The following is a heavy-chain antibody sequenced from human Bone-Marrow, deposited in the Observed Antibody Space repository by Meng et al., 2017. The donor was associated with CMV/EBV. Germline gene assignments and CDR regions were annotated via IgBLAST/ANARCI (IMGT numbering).Heavy chain of an antibody. CDR1: GFTFSSYS. CDR2: ISSSSSYI. CDR3: ARDHPNYCSSTSCYGSGGMDV. D-gene: IGHD2-2*01. Sequence: GESLKISCAASGFTFSSYSMNWVRQAPGKGLEWVSSISSSSSYIYYADSVKGRFTISRDNSKNTLYLQMNSLRAEDTAVYYCARDHPNYCSSTSCYGSGGMDVWGQGTTVTVSS. V-gene: IGHV3-21*01. J-gene: IGHJ6*02.